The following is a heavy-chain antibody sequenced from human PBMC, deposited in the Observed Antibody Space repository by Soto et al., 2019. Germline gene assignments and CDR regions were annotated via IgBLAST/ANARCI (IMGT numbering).Heavy chain of an antibody. CDR1: VYTLSDYF. CDR3: ARSDDL. J-gene: IGHJ4*02. Sequence: ASLKVSCNSSVYTLSDYFLHWVRQAPGQGLEWMGWINPDSGTPYYAQKFQGRVTMTSDTPLGTSYLVFNRLESDDTAVYYCARSDDLWGPGPLVTVSS. V-gene: IGHV1-2*02. CDR2: INPDSGTP.